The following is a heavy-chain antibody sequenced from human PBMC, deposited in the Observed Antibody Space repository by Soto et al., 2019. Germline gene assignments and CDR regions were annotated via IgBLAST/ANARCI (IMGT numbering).Heavy chain of an antibody. CDR3: TRDASRDSSARGWFDP. CDR2: ISSNSAYI. Sequence: GGSVRLSCAASGFTFRSFTMNWVRQAPGKGLEWVSTISSNSAYIYYTDALRGRFTISRDNAKNSLHLQMNSLRAEDTAVYYCTRDASRDSSARGWFDPWGQGTLVTVSP. V-gene: IGHV3-21*01. CDR1: GFTFRSFT. J-gene: IGHJ5*02. D-gene: IGHD6-13*01.